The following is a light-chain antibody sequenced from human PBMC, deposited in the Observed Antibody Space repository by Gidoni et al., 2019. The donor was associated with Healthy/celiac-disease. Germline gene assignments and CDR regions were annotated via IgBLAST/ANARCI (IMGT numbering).Light chain of an antibody. Sequence: QSALTQPASVSGSPRQSITISCTGTSSDVGGYNYVSWYHQHPGKAPKLMIYDVSNRPSGVSNRFSGSKSGNTASLTISGLQAEDEADYYCSSYTSSSSPYVFGTGTKVTVL. V-gene: IGLV2-14*03. CDR1: SSDVGGYNY. J-gene: IGLJ1*01. CDR3: SSYTSSSSPYV. CDR2: DVS.